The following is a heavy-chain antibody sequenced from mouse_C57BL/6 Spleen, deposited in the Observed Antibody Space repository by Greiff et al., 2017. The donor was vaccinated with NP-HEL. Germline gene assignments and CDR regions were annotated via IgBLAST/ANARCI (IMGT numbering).Heavy chain of an antibody. CDR2: IYPRSGNT. V-gene: IGHV1-81*01. CDR3: ADYYGSSYDWYFDV. J-gene: IGHJ1*03. D-gene: IGHD1-1*01. Sequence: VKLVESGAELARPGASVKLSCKASGYTFTSYGISWVKQRTGQGLEWIGEIYPRSGNTYYNEKFKGKATLTADKSSSTAYMELRSLTSEDSAVYFCADYYGSSYDWYFDVWGTGTTVTVSS. CDR1: GYTFTSYG.